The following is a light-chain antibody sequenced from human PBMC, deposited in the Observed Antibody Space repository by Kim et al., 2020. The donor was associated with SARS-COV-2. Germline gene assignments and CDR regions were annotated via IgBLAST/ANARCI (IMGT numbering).Light chain of an antibody. V-gene: IGLV3-1*01. CDR1: KLDDKY. J-gene: IGLJ2*01. CDR2: QDA. CDR3: QAWDTSVV. Sequence: SYELTQPPSVSVSPGQTATITCSGDKLDDKYVAWYQQKPGQSPVLVMYQDARRPSGIPERFSGSNSGNTATLTISGTLPMDEADYYCQAWDTSVVFGGGTKLTVL.